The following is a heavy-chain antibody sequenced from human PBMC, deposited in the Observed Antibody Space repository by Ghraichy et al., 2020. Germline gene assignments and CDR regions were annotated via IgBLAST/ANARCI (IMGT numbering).Heavy chain of an antibody. Sequence: ETLSLTCTVSGGSISSSSYYWGWIRQPPGKGLEWIGSIYYSGSTYYNPSLKSRVTISVDTSKNQFSLKLSSVTAADTAVYYCARAYVSGYDFYYYYMDVWGKGTTVTVSS. CDR2: IYYSGST. CDR1: GGSISSSSYY. D-gene: IGHD5-12*01. CDR3: ARAYVSGYDFYYYYMDV. V-gene: IGHV4-39*07. J-gene: IGHJ6*03.